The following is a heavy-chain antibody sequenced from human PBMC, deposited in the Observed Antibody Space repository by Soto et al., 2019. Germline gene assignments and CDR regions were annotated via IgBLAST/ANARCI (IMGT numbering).Heavy chain of an antibody. CDR2: IYPGDSDT. Sequence: GESLKISCKGSGYSFTSYWIGWVRQMPGKGLEWMGIIYPGDSDTRYSPSFQGQVTISADKSISTAYLQWSSLKASDTAMYYCARLGEPPSNYYYGMDVWGQGTTVTVSS. CDR3: ARLGEPPSNYYYGMDV. CDR1: GYSFTSYW. D-gene: IGHD3-16*01. J-gene: IGHJ6*02. V-gene: IGHV5-51*01.